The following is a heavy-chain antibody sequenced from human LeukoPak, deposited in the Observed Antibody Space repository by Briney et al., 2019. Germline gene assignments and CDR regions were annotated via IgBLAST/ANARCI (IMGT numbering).Heavy chain of an antibody. Sequence: GGSLRLSCAASGFTFSNAWMNWVRQAPGKGLEWVGRIKSETDRGTADYAAPVKGRFTISRDDSKTTLYLQMNSLKTEDTAVYYCTTDYFDYWGQGTLVTVSS. V-gene: IGHV3-15*07. J-gene: IGHJ4*02. CDR1: GFTFSNAW. CDR2: IKSETDRGTA. CDR3: TTDYFDY.